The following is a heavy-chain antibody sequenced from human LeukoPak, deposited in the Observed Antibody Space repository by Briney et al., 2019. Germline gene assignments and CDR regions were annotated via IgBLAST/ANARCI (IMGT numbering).Heavy chain of an antibody. D-gene: IGHD3-10*01. Sequence: ASVKVSCKASGYTFTAYYIHWVRQAPGQGLEWMGWINPNSVGTSYAPRFQGRVTMTTDTSTSTAYMELRSLRSDDTAVYYCARDVMVRGIIRALGYWGQGTLVTVSS. CDR2: INPNSVGT. CDR3: ARDVMVRGIIRALGY. J-gene: IGHJ4*02. CDR1: GYTFTAYY. V-gene: IGHV1-2*02.